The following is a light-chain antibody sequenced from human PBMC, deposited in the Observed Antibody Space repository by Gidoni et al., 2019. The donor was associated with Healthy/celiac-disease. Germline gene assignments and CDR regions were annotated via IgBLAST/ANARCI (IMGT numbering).Light chain of an antibody. CDR1: SSDVGGYNY. CDR2: DVS. V-gene: IGLV2-14*01. Sequence: QSALTQPASVSGSPGQSITISCTGTSSDVGGYNYVSWYQQHTGKAPKLMIYDVSNRPSGVSNRFSGSKSGNTASLTISVLQAEDEADYYCSSYTSSSVVFGGGTKLTVL. CDR3: SSYTSSSVV. J-gene: IGLJ2*01.